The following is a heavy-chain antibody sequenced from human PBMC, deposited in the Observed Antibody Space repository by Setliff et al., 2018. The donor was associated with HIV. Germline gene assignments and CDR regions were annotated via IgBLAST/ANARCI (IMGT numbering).Heavy chain of an antibody. J-gene: IGHJ5*02. Sequence: SETLSLTCTVSGYSISSVSYWGWIRQPPGKGLEWIGEINHSGSTNYNPSLKSRVTISVDTSKNQFSLKLSSVTAADTAVYYCARRPPRYCINTSCHRDWFDPWGQGTLVTVSS. CDR1: GYSISSVSY. CDR2: INHSGST. CDR3: ARRPPRYCINTSCHRDWFDP. V-gene: IGHV4-38-2*02. D-gene: IGHD2-2*01.